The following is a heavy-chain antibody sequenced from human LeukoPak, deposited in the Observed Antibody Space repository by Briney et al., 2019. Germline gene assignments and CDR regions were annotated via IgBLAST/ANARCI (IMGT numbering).Heavy chain of an antibody. CDR2: ISGSGGST. V-gene: IGHV3-23*01. D-gene: IGHD3-10*01. J-gene: IGHJ6*03. CDR3: AKGLLRYYYYYMDV. Sequence: PGGSLRLSCAASGFTFSSYAMSWVRQAPGKGLEWVSAISGSGGSTYYADSVKGRFTISRDNSKNTLYLQMSSLRAEDTAVYYCAKGLLRYYYYYMDVWGKGTTVTVSS. CDR1: GFTFSSYA.